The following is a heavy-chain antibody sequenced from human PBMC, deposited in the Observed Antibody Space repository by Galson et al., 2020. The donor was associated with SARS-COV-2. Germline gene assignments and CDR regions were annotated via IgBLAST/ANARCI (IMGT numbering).Heavy chain of an antibody. J-gene: IGHJ6*02. CDR3: ARDPAPLYGDNYYYGMDV. CDR2: ISYSGST. V-gene: IGHV4-59*01. D-gene: IGHD4-17*01. Sequence: ETSETLSLTCSVSDVSMTSYYWSWIRQPPGKGLEWIGYISYSGSTNYNPSLRSRVTILVDMSRNQFSLKLSSVTAADTAIYYCARDPAPLYGDNYYYGMDVWGRGTTVTGSS. CDR1: DVSMTSYY.